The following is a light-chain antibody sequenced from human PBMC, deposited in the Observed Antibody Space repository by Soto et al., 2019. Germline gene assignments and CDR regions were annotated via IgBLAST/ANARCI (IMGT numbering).Light chain of an antibody. J-gene: IGLJ3*02. CDR2: EVS. CDR1: NSDVGAYNY. V-gene: IGLV2-14*01. CDR3: QAYDYSLTAFV. Sequence: QSALTQPASVSGSPGQSITISCTGTNSDVGAYNYVSWFQQHPGRAPKLIIFEVSNRPSGVSHRFSGSKSGNTASLTISGLQTEDEADYYCQAYDYSLTAFVFGGGTKLTVL.